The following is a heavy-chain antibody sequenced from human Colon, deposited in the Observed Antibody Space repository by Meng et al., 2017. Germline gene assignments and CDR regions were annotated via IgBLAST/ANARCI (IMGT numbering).Heavy chain of an antibody. CDR3: ATSGCTSSTNCHAPLR. D-gene: IGHD2-2*01. J-gene: IGHJ4*02. V-gene: IGHV4-4*02. Sequence: HVALRAPGPGRGRPSGTLSLPCAVSGGSISTTTWGSWVRQPPGKGLEWIVEIYQNGSTNYNSSLNSRVTISLDKPKNQFSLRMNSVTAADTAVYYCATSGCTSSTNCHAPLRWGQGTPVTVSS. CDR1: GGSISTTTW. CDR2: IYQNGST.